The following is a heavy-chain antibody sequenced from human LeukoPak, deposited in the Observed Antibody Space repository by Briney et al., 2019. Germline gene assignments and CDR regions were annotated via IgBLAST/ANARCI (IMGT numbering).Heavy chain of an antibody. CDR1: GFTFSSCA. D-gene: IGHD6-19*01. CDR3: AREIIAVAVFDY. J-gene: IGHJ4*02. Sequence: PGRSLRLSCAASGFTFSSCAMHWVRQAPGKGLEWVAVISYDGSNKYYADSVKGRFTISRDNSKNTLYLQMNSLRAEDTAVYYCAREIIAVAVFDYWGQGTLVTVSS. CDR2: ISYDGSNK. V-gene: IGHV3-30*04.